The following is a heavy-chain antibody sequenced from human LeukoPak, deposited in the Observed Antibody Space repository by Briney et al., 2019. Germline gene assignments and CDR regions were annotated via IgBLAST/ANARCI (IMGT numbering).Heavy chain of an antibody. Sequence: GGSLRLSCAASGFTFSSYWMSWVRQAPGKGLEWVSAISGSGGSTYYADSVKGRFTISRDNSKNTLYLQMNSLRAEDTAVYYCAKDQYGDYSLGRDYWGQGTLVTVSS. D-gene: IGHD4-17*01. CDR1: GFTFSSYW. CDR3: AKDQYGDYSLGRDY. CDR2: ISGSGGST. V-gene: IGHV3-23*01. J-gene: IGHJ4*02.